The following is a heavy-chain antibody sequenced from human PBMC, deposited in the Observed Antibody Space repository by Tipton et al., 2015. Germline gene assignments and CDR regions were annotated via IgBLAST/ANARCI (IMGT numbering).Heavy chain of an antibody. CDR1: GFGFSSYA. V-gene: IGHV3-20*04. CDR2: IDWNGGRT. J-gene: IGHJ4*02. CDR3: AREGSSWYFGVY. D-gene: IGHD6-13*01. Sequence: GSLRLSCAASGFGFSSYAMSWVRQAPGKGLEWVAGIDWNGGRTGYADSVKGRFIISRDNAQNSLFLQLNSLTAEDTAFYYCAREGSSWYFGVYWGQGTLVSVSS.